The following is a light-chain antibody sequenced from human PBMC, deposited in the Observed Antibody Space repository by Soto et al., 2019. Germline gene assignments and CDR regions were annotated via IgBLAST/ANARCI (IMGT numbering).Light chain of an antibody. V-gene: IGKV3-11*01. J-gene: IGKJ4*01. CDR2: DAS. Sequence: EIVLTQSPATLSLSPGERATLSCRASQSVSSYLAWYQQKPGQAPRLLIYDASNRATGIPARFSGSGSGTDFTLTMSSLEPEDFAVYCCQQRSNSPPTFGGGTKVEIK. CDR3: QQRSNSPPT. CDR1: QSVSSY.